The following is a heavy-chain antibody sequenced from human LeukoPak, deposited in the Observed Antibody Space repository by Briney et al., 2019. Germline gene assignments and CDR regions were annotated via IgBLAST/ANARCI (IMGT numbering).Heavy chain of an antibody. D-gene: IGHD3-22*01. V-gene: IGHV3-20*04. Sequence: GGSLRLSCAASGFTFDDYGMSWVRQAPGKGLEWVSGINWNGGSTGYADSVKGRFTISRDNAKNTVFLQMNSLRAEDTAVYYCAREVRGYYFDYWGQGTLVTVSS. CDR2: INWNGGST. J-gene: IGHJ4*02. CDR1: GFTFDDYG. CDR3: AREVRGYYFDY.